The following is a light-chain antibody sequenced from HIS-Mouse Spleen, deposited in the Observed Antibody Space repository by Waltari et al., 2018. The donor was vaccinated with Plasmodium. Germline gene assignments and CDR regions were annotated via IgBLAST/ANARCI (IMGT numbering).Light chain of an antibody. CDR3: QVWDSSSDHPV. J-gene: IGLJ2*01. CDR2: DDS. CDR1: HIGSKS. Sequence: SYVLTQPPSVSVAPGQTARITCGGNHIGSKSVHWYQQKPGKAPVLVVYDDSARPSGIPERFSGSNSGNTATLTISRVEAGDEADYYCQVWDSSSDHPVFGGGTKLTVL. V-gene: IGLV3-21*02.